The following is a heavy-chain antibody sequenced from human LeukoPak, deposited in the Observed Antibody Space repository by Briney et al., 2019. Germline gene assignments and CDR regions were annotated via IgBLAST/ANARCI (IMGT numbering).Heavy chain of an antibody. CDR3: ARHVRIHAGSYYNDYNWFDP. Sequence: TSETLSLTCTVSGGSFSSSSYYWRWIRRPPGKGREGSGSIYYSGRTYYNPSLKRRVTISVDTSKNQFSLKLSSVAAADTAVYYCARHVRIHAGSYYNDYNWFDPWGQGTLVTVSS. J-gene: IGHJ5*02. V-gene: IGHV4-39*01. D-gene: IGHD3-10*01. CDR1: GGSFSSSSYY. CDR2: IYYSGRT.